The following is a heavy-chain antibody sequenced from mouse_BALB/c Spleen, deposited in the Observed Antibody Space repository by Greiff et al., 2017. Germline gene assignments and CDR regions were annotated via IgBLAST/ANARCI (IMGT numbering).Heavy chain of an antibody. CDR3: ARSGYYGYGYYAMDY. D-gene: IGHD1-2*01. CDR2: IWSGGST. J-gene: IGHJ4*01. CDR1: GFSLTSYG. Sequence: VKLVESGPGLVQPSQSLSITCTVSGFSLTSYGVHWVRQSPGKGLEWLGVIWSGGSTDYNAAFISRLSISKDNSKSQVFFKMNSLQANDTAIYYCARSGYYGYGYYAMDYWGQGTSVTVSS. V-gene: IGHV2-2*02.